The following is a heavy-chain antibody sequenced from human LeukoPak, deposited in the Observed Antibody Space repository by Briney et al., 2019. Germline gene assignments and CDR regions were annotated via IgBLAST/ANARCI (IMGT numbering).Heavy chain of an antibody. CDR3: ARAPSREKYYDILTGYYVDNWFDP. CDR1: GYSISSGYY. J-gene: IGHJ5*02. D-gene: IGHD3-9*01. CDR2: IYHSGST. Sequence: SETLSLTCTVSGYSISSGYYWGWIRQPPGKGLEWIGSIYHSGSTYYNPSLKSRVTISVDTSKNQFSLKLSSVTAADTAVYYCARAPSREKYYDILTGYYVDNWFDPWGQGTLVTVSS. V-gene: IGHV4-38-2*02.